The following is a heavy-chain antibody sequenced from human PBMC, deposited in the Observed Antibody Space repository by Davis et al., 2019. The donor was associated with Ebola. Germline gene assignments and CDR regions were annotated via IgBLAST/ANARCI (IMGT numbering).Heavy chain of an antibody. Sequence: GESLKISCAASGFTFSSYGMHWVRQAPGKGLEWVAVIWYDGSNKYYADSVKGRFTISRDNSKNTLYLQMNSLRAEDTAVYYCAALPYCSSTSCYTSIRLWGQGTLVTVSS. V-gene: IGHV3-33*01. CDR1: GFTFSSYG. D-gene: IGHD2-2*01. CDR2: IWYDGSNK. J-gene: IGHJ4*02. CDR3: AALPYCSSTSCYTSIRL.